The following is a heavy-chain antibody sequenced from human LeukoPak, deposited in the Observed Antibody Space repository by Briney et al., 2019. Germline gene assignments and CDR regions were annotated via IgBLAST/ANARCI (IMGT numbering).Heavy chain of an antibody. CDR2: ISGSGCST. CDR1: GFTFSSYG. CDR3: AKESVVGARTSGMDV. J-gene: IGHJ6*02. Sequence: GGSLRLSCAASGFTFSSYGMSWVRQAPGRGLEWVSAISGSGCSTYYAASVKGRFTISRDNSNNTLYLQMNSPRAEDTAVYYCAKESVVGARTSGMDVWGQGTTVTVSS. V-gene: IGHV3-23*01. D-gene: IGHD1-26*01.